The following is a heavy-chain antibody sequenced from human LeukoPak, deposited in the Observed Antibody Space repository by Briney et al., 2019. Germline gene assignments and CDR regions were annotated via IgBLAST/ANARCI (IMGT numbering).Heavy chain of an antibody. CDR2: INHNGNVN. CDR1: GFTFSSYW. CDR3: ASGGTVFDY. V-gene: IGHV3-7*03. J-gene: IGHJ4*02. D-gene: IGHD2-15*01. Sequence: GGSLRLSCAASGFTFSSYWMNWARQAPGKGLEWVASINHNGNVNYYVDSVKGRFTISRDNAKNSLYLQMSNLRAEDTAVYYCASGGTVFDYWGQGTLVTVSS.